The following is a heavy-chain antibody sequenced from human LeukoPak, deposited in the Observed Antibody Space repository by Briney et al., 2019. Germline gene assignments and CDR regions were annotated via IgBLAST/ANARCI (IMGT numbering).Heavy chain of an antibody. J-gene: IGHJ4*02. V-gene: IGHV4-34*01. D-gene: IGHD5-18*01. Sequence: SETLSLTCAVYGGSFSGYYWSWIRQPPGKGLEWIGEINHSGSTNYNPSLKSRVTISVDTSKNQFSLKLSSVTAADTAVYYCARGGYRIDYWGQGTLVTVSS. CDR2: INHSGST. CDR1: GGSFSGYY. CDR3: ARGGYRIDY.